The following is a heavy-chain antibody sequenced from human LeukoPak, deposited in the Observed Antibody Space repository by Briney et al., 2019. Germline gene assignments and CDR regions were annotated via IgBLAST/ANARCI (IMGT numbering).Heavy chain of an antibody. J-gene: IGHJ4*02. CDR3: AREGIAAAGTFDY. Sequence: GGSLRLSCAASGFTVSSNYMSWVRQAPGKGLEWVSSISSSSSYIYYADSVKGRFTISRDNAKNSLYLQMNSLRAEDTAVYYCAREGIAAAGTFDYWGQGTLVTVSS. CDR1: GFTVSSNY. D-gene: IGHD6-13*01. V-gene: IGHV3-21*01. CDR2: ISSSSSYI.